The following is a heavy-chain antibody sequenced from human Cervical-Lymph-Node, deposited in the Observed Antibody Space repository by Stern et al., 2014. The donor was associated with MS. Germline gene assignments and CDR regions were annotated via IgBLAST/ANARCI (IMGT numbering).Heavy chain of an antibody. CDR1: GYTFSDYG. J-gene: IGHJ6*02. CDR2: INAFKDAT. D-gene: IGHD2/OR15-2a*01. CDR3: ARGEISPYYYGGMDV. V-gene: IGHV1-18*01. Sequence: QMQLVQSGAEVKKPGASVKVSCKASGYTFSDYGITWVRQAPGQGLEWMGWINAFKDATNYAQKFQGRVTMTTDTSPSTAYMEVRSLRSDDPAVYYCARGEISPYYYGGMDVWGQGTTVAVSS.